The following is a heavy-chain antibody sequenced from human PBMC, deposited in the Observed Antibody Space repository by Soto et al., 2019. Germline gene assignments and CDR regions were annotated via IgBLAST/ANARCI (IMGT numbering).Heavy chain of an antibody. J-gene: IGHJ1*01. CDR1: GFTFDDYA. CDR2: IKWNSGSI. Sequence: EVQLVESGGGLVQPGRSLRLSCAASGFTFDDYAMHWVRQVPGKGLEWVSGIKWNSGSIGYADSVKRRFAISRDNAKNSLHLQMNSLRAEDTAFYYCVKDESINWYSGHFRHWGQGSLVTVSS. D-gene: IGHD6-13*01. CDR3: VKDESINWYSGHFRH. V-gene: IGHV3-9*01.